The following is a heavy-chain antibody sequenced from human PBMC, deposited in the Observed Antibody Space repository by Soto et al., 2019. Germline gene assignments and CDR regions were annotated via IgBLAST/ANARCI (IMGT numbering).Heavy chain of an antibody. Sequence: GGSLRLSCAASGFTFSSYWMHWVRQAPGKGLVWVSRINSDGSSTSYADSVKGQFTVSRDNAKNTLYLQMNSQRAEDTAVYYCAKDLAGGQYYDFLTGYYNYFDYWAQGTLVTVSS. D-gene: IGHD3-9*01. CDR3: AKDLAGGQYYDFLTGYYNYFDY. V-gene: IGHV3-74*01. CDR2: INSDGSST. J-gene: IGHJ4*02. CDR1: GFTFSSYW.